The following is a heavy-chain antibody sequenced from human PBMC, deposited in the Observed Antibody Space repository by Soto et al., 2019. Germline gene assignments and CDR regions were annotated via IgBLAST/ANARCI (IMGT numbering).Heavy chain of an antibody. CDR2: ISSGIT. V-gene: IGHV4-34*01. CDR3: ARGPYSRAVGATNPSH. Sequence: PSETLSLTCAVYGGSSSGWYWTWIRQSPVKGLEWIGEISSGITNYNPSLKGRVTISADTSKNQFSLKLSSVTAADTAVYYCARGPYSRAVGATNPSHWGQGTPVTVSS. J-gene: IGHJ4*02. D-gene: IGHD1-26*01. CDR1: GGSSSGWY.